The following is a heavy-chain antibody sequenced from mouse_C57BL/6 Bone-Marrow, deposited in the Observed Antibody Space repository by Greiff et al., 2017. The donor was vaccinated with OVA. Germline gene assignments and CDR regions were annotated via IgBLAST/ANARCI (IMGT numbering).Heavy chain of an antibody. CDR1: GYTFTSYW. CDR3: ARRGFITTVVAHFDY. V-gene: IGHV1-55*01. CDR2: IYPVSGST. D-gene: IGHD1-1*01. Sequence: QVQLQQPGAELVKPGALVKMSCKASGYTFTSYWITWVKQRPGQGLEWIGDIYPVSGSTNYNEKFQSKATLTVDPSSSTAYMQLSSLTSEDSAVYYCARRGFITTVVAHFDYWGKGTTLTVSS. J-gene: IGHJ2*01.